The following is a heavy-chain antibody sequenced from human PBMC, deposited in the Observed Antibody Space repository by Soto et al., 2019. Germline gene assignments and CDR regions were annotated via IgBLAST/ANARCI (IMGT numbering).Heavy chain of an antibody. CDR3: ARDGNFAFRGYSFAFDL. Sequence: ASVKVSCKASGYRFTTYYIHWVRQAPGQGLEWMGRMNIDTGGTTYAQKLQGRVTMTRDTSISTAYMEVSSVKSDDTAMYYCARDGNFAFRGYSFAFDLWGQGTLVTVSS. J-gene: IGHJ4*02. CDR2: MNIDTGGT. V-gene: IGHV1-2*06. CDR1: GYRFTTYY. D-gene: IGHD5-18*01.